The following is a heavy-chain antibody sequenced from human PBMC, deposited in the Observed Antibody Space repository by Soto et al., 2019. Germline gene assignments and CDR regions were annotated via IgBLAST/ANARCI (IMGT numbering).Heavy chain of an antibody. CDR2: ISYDGSTK. D-gene: IGHD4-17*01. V-gene: IGHV3-30-3*01. CDR3: ARAQSSTVITSTHFDP. J-gene: IGHJ5*02. CDR1: GFTFTSHA. Sequence: GGSLRLSCAASGFTFTSHAMNWVRQAPGKGLEWVAIISYDGSTKFYADSVKGRFTISRDNAKNTVYLHLNSLRGEDTAVYYCARAQSSTVITSTHFDPWRQGTPVTVSS.